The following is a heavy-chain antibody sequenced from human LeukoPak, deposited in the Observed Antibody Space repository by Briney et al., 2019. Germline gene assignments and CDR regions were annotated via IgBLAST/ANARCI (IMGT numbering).Heavy chain of an antibody. J-gene: IGHJ3*02. CDR3: ARVGATWFTNAFDI. Sequence: GGSLRLSCAASGFTFDDYAMHWVRQAPGKGLEWVSGISWNSGNIDYADSVKGRFTISRDNAKNSLYLQMNSLRAEDTAVYYCARVGATWFTNAFDIWGQGTMVTVSS. CDR2: ISWNSGNI. V-gene: IGHV3-9*01. CDR1: GFTFDDYA. D-gene: IGHD1-26*01.